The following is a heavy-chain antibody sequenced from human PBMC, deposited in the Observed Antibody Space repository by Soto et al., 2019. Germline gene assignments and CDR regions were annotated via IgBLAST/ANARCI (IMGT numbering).Heavy chain of an antibody. CDR3: ARDLGFDILTGYSYYYYYAMDV. CDR1: GYTLPKNA. Sequence: GASMKVSRKASGYTLPKNAIPLVGQAPRQSPESLGWINVANGNTEYSRNFQGRVTLTGDASADTAYMELSSLRSEDTAVYFCARDLGFDILTGYSYYYYYAMDVWGQGTTVTVSS. J-gene: IGHJ6*02. V-gene: IGHV1-3*01. CDR2: INVANGNT. D-gene: IGHD3-9*01.